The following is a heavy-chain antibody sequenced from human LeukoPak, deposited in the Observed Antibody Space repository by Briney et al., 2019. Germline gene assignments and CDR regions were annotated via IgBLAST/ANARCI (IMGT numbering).Heavy chain of an antibody. Sequence: ETLSLTCAVYGGSFSGYYWSWVRQAPGKGLEWVSVIYSGGSTYYADSVKGRFTISRHNSKNTLYLQMNSLRAEDTAVYYCASLAYYYDSSGYSGPYYFDYWGQGTLVTVSS. J-gene: IGHJ4*02. CDR1: GGSFSGYY. CDR3: ASLAYYYDSSGYSGPYYFDY. V-gene: IGHV3-53*04. CDR2: IYSGGST. D-gene: IGHD3-22*01.